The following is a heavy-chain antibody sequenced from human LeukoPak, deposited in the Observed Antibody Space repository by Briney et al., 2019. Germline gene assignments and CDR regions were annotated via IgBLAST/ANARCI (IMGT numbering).Heavy chain of an antibody. CDR2: IYHSGST. CDR1: GFTFRNYAM. Sequence: GSLRLSCAASGFTFRNYAMSWVRQPPGKGLEWIGEIYHSGSTNYNPSLKSRVTISVDKSKNQFSLKLSSVTAADTAVYYCARVRCSSTSCRFDYWGQGTLVTVSS. CDR3: ARVRCSSTSCRFDY. D-gene: IGHD2-2*01. V-gene: IGHV4-4*02. J-gene: IGHJ4*02.